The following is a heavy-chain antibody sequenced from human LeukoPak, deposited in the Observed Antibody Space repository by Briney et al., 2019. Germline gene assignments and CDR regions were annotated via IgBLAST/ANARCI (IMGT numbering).Heavy chain of an antibody. V-gene: IGHV1-8*02. Sequence: GASVKVSCKASGYTFTSYEINWVRQATGQGLEWMGWMNPNTGNTGYAQKLQGRVTMTTDTSTSTAYMELRSLRSDDTAVYYCARDPIVVVSAAEFRGVYFDYWGQGTLVTVSS. CDR1: GYTFTSYE. J-gene: IGHJ4*02. D-gene: IGHD2-2*01. CDR3: ARDPIVVVSAAEFRGVYFDY. CDR2: MNPNTGNT.